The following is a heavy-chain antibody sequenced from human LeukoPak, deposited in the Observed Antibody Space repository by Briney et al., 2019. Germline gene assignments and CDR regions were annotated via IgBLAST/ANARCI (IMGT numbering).Heavy chain of an antibody. D-gene: IGHD3-10*01. J-gene: IGHJ4*02. V-gene: IGHV1-18*04. CDR3: ARVYYGSGSYYNHFDY. CDR1: GYPFTRYG. Sequence: ASVKVSCEASGYPFTRYGISWVRQAPGQGLEWMGWISAYNGNTNYAQKLQGRVTMTTDTSTSTAYMELRSLRSDDTAVYYCARVYYGSGSYYNHFDYWGQGTLVTVSS. CDR2: ISAYNGNT.